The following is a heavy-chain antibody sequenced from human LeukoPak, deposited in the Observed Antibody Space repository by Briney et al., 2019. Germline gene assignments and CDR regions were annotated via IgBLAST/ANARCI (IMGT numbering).Heavy chain of an antibody. D-gene: IGHD4-17*01. Sequence: SETLSLTCTVSGGSISSYYWSWIRQPPGKGLEWIGYIYYSGSTNYNPSLKSRVTISVDTSKNQFSLKLSSVTAADTAVYYCARGRYGDYVYGYWGQGTLVTVSS. V-gene: IGHV4-59*08. CDR1: GGSISSYY. J-gene: IGHJ4*02. CDR3: ARGRYGDYVYGY. CDR2: IYYSGST.